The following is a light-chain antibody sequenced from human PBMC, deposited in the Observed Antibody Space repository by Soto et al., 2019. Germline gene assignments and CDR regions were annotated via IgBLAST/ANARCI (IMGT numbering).Light chain of an antibody. Sequence: QSVLTQPPSASGTPGQRVTISCSGSSSNIGSNTVNWYQQLPGTAPKLLIYSSNQRPSGVPGRFSGSKSGTSASLAISGLQSDDEADYYCAAWDDSLNGFYVFGTGTKLTVL. CDR1: SSNIGSNT. CDR3: AAWDDSLNGFYV. V-gene: IGLV1-44*01. CDR2: SSN. J-gene: IGLJ1*01.